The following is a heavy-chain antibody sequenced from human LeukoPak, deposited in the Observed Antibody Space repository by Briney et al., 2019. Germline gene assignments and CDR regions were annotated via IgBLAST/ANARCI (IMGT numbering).Heavy chain of an antibody. J-gene: IGHJ6*02. D-gene: IGHD3-10*01. Sequence: GESLKISCQGSGYSFRTYWIAWVRQRPGKGLEWLAIIFPDDSDTKYSPSFRGQVTLSADRSIDTAYLQWSSLQASDTAVYYCARRKYNTSGESPYYYGLDIWGQGTAVSVSS. V-gene: IGHV5-51*01. CDR1: GYSFRTYW. CDR3: ARRKYNTSGESPYYYGLDI. CDR2: IFPDDSDT.